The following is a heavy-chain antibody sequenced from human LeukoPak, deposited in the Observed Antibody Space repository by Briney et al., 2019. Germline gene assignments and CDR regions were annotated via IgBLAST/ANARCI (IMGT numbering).Heavy chain of an antibody. CDR2: IYTSGTI. Sequence: SETLSLTCTVSGGSISSYYWSWIRQHAGTALEWIGRIYTSGTITYNPSLKSRVTISVDTSKNQFSLKLSSVTAADTAVYYCARGAYYYDSSGSPYDYWGQGTLVTVSS. D-gene: IGHD3-22*01. J-gene: IGHJ4*02. CDR1: GGSISSYY. CDR3: ARGAYYYDSSGSPYDY. V-gene: IGHV4-4*07.